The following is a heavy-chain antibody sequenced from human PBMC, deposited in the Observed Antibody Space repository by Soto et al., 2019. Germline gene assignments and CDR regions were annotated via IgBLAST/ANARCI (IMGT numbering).Heavy chain of an antibody. CDR3: ASRDPGTIVDY. CDR2: IYRTGST. J-gene: IGHJ4*02. CDR1: GGSFTSNNW. D-gene: IGHD1-7*01. V-gene: IGHV4-4*02. Sequence: SETLSLTCAVSGGSFTSNNWWTWVRQPPGQGLEWIGEIYRTGSTNYNPSLKSRVTISLDKSENQFSLKVTSLTAADTAVYYCASRDPGTIVDYWGQGTLVTVSS.